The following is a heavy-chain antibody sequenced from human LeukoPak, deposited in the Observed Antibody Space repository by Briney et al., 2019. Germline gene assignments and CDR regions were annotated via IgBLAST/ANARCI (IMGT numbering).Heavy chain of an antibody. CDR3: ATYSNYDFDY. Sequence: SETLSLTCAVYGGSFSGYYWSWIRQPPGKGLEWIGEINHSGSTNYNPSLKSRVTISVDTSKNQFSLKLSSVTAADTAAYYCATYSNYDFDYWGQGTLVTVSS. CDR1: GGSFSGYY. V-gene: IGHV4-34*01. D-gene: IGHD4-11*01. CDR2: INHSGST. J-gene: IGHJ4*02.